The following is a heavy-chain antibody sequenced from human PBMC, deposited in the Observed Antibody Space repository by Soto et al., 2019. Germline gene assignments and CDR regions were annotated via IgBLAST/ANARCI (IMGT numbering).Heavy chain of an antibody. D-gene: IGHD3-10*01. J-gene: IGHJ4*02. CDR2: ISYDGSNK. V-gene: IGHV3-30-3*01. CDR1: GFTFSSYA. Sequence: GGSLRLSCAASGFTFSSYAMHWVRQAPGKGLEWVAVISYDGSNKYYADSVKGRFTISRDNSKNTLYLQMNSLRAEDTAVYYCARVSGDGSSLELLWFGELGYWGQGTLVTVSS. CDR3: ARVSGDGSSLELLWFGELGY.